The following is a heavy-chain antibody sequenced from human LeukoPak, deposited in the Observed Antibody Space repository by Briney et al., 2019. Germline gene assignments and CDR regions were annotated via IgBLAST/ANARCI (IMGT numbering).Heavy chain of an antibody. D-gene: IGHD1/OR15-1a*01. V-gene: IGHV1-69*13. Sequence: AASVKVSCKASGGTFSSYAVTWVRQAPGQGLEWMGTIIAVYERTDYAENFQGRVTFNADVYTSSAYMELSNLTSDDTAVYYCARVGTGTRSFDSWGQGTLVTVSS. J-gene: IGHJ4*02. CDR3: ARVGTGTRSFDS. CDR2: IIAVYERT. CDR1: GGTFSSYA.